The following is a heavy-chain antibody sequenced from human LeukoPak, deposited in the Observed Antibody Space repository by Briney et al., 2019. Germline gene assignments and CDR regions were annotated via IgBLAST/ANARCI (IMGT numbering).Heavy chain of an antibody. CDR2: INWNGGST. J-gene: IGHJ4*02. CDR1: GFTFDDYG. Sequence: GGSLRLSCAASGFTFDDYGMSWVRPAPGKGPEWVSGINWNGGSTGYADSVKGRFTISRDNAKNSLYLQMNSLRAEDTALYYCARGSYDTDFDYWGQGTLVTVSS. D-gene: IGHD3-22*01. V-gene: IGHV3-20*04. CDR3: ARGSYDTDFDY.